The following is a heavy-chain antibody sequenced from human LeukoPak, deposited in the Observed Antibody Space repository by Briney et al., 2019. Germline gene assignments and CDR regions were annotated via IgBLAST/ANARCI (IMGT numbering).Heavy chain of an antibody. J-gene: IGHJ4*02. CDR3: ARDGYSGNDGL. Sequence: SETLSLTCTVSGGSISSSSHYWGWIRQPPGKGLEWIGSIYYSGSTYYNPSLKSRVTISVDTSKNQFSLKLSSVTAADTAVYYCARDGYSGNDGLWGQGTLVTVSS. D-gene: IGHD5-12*01. V-gene: IGHV4-39*07. CDR1: GGSISSSSHY. CDR2: IYYSGST.